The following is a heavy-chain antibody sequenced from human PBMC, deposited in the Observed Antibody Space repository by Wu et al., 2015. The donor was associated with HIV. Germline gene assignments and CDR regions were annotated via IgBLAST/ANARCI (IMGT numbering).Heavy chain of an antibody. V-gene: IGHV1-69*18. CDR2: IIPIFGTT. CDR3: ARNVVGSIGGGYTYYGMDV. Sequence: QVQLVQSGAEVKKFGASVKVSCKASGDTLSTYAVNWVRQAPGQGLEWMGRIIPIFGTTDYAQSFQGRLTITAGESTNTVYMELSSLRPDDTAVYYCARNVVGSIGGGYTYYGMDVWGQGTTGHRLL. J-gene: IGHJ6*02. CDR1: GDTLSTYA. D-gene: IGHD2-15*01.